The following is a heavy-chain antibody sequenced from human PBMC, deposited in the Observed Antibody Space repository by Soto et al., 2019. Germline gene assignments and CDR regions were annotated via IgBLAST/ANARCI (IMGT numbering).Heavy chain of an antibody. Sequence: GGSLRHSCAASGFTFSSYGMSWVRQAPGKGLEWVSVISGGGGTTYYADSVKGRFTISRDNSKNTLYLQMNSLRAEDTAVYYCAKGILDYGDYFIDYWGQGTLVTVSS. V-gene: IGHV3-23*01. J-gene: IGHJ4*02. D-gene: IGHD4-17*01. CDR2: ISGGGGTT. CDR3: AKGILDYGDYFIDY. CDR1: GFTFSSYG.